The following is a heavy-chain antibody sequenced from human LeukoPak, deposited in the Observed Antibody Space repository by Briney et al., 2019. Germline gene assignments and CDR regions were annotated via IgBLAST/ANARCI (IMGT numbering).Heavy chain of an antibody. CDR2: IIPIFGTA. V-gene: IGHV1-69*05. D-gene: IGHD5-12*01. CDR3: ARTGQYSYNWFDP. Sequence: GASVKVSCKASGGTFSRYAISWVRQAPGQGLEWMGGIIPIFGTANYAQKFQGRVTITTDESTSTAYMELSSLRSEDTAVYYCARTGQYSYNWFDPWGQGTLVTVSS. J-gene: IGHJ5*02. CDR1: GGTFSRYA.